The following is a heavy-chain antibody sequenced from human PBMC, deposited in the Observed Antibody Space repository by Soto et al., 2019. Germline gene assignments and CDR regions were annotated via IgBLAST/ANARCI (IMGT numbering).Heavy chain of an antibody. D-gene: IGHD6-13*01. J-gene: IGHJ6*02. CDR2: MNPNSGNT. CDR3: ARGFSSSWYVDYYYYYGMDV. V-gene: IGHV1-8*02. CDR1: GYTFTTYY. Sequence: ASVKVSCKASGYTFTTYYIHWVRQATGQGLEWMGWMNPNSGNTGYAQKFQGRVTMTRNTSISTAYMELSSLRSEDTAVYYCARGFSSSWYVDYYYYYGMDVWGQGTTVTVSS.